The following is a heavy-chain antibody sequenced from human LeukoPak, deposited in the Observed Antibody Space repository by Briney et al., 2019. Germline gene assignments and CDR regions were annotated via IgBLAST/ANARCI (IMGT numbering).Heavy chain of an antibody. CDR1: GFTFSDYY. Sequence: GGSLRLSCAASGFTFSDYYMNWIRQAPGKGLEWVSYISSSGTTIYYADSVKGRFTISRDNAKSSLFLQMNSLRAEDTGVYYCARGRRYFEYWGQGTPVTVSS. J-gene: IGHJ4*02. CDR3: ARGRRYFEY. CDR2: ISSSGTTI. V-gene: IGHV3-11*01.